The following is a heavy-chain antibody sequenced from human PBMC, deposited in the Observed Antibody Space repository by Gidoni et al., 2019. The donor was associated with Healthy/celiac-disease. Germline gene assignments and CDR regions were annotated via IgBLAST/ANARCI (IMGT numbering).Heavy chain of an antibody. CDR2: IDSGGST. V-gene: IGHV3-66*01. J-gene: IGHJ4*02. CDR3: ARDFDSGGIDY. CDR1: GFTVSSTY. Sequence: EVQLVESGGGLVQPGGSLRLSCSASGFTVSSTYMRWVRQSPGKGLEWVSVIDSGGSTYYADSVKGRFTISRDNSKNTLYLQMNSLRAEDTAVYYCARDFDSGGIDYWGQGTLVTVSS. D-gene: IGHD5-12*01.